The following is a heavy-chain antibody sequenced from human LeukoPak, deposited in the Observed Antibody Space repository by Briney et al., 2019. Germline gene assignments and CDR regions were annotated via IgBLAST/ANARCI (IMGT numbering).Heavy chain of an antibody. V-gene: IGHV4-34*01. Sequence: SETLSLTCAVYGGSFSGYYWSWIRQPPGKGLEWIGEINHSGSTNYNPSLKSRVTISVDTSKNQFSLKLSSVTAADTAVYYCARLAIAAAGTFDYLGQGTLVTVSS. D-gene: IGHD6-13*01. CDR1: GGSFSGYY. CDR3: ARLAIAAAGTFDY. CDR2: INHSGST. J-gene: IGHJ4*02.